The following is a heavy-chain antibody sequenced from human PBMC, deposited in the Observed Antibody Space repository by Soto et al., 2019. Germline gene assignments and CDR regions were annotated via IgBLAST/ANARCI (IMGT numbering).Heavy chain of an antibody. V-gene: IGHV3-21*01. CDR2: ISSSSSTI. J-gene: IGHJ4*02. CDR1: GFTFSSYS. CDR3: ARARDYGDYFDY. Sequence: ESGGGLVKPGGSLRLSCAASGFTFSSYSMNWVRQAPGKGLEWVSSISSSSSTIYYADSVKGRFTISRDNAKNSLYLQMNSLRAEDTAVYYCARARDYGDYFDYWGQGTLVTVSS. D-gene: IGHD4-17*01.